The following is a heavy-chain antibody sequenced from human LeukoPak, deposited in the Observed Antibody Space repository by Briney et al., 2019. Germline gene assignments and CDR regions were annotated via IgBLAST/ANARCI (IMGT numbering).Heavy chain of an antibody. V-gene: IGHV3-30*18. J-gene: IGHJ4*02. CDR2: ISYDGSNK. CDR1: GFTFSSYG. Sequence: PGRSLRLSCAASGFTFSSYGMHWVRQAPGKGLEWVAVISYDGSNKYYADSVKGRFTISRDNSKNTLYLQMNSLRAEDTAVYYCAKDLSSSWSLDYWGPGTLVTVSS. D-gene: IGHD6-13*01. CDR3: AKDLSSSWSLDY.